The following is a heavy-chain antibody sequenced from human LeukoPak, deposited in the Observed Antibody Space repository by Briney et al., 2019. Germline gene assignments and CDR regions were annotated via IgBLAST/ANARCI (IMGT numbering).Heavy chain of an antibody. V-gene: IGHV1-46*01. Sequence: ASVKVSCNASGYTLTGYYMHWVRQAPGQGLEWMGIINPSGGGTSYAQKFQGRVTMTRDTSTSTVYMELSSLRSEDTAVYYCARPGITGIAARTFDYWGQGTLVTVSS. CDR2: INPSGGGT. J-gene: IGHJ4*02. CDR1: GYTLTGYY. CDR3: ARPGITGIAARTFDY. D-gene: IGHD6-25*01.